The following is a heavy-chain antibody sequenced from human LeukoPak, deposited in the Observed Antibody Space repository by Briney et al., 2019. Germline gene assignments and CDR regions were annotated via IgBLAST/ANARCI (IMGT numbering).Heavy chain of an antibody. CDR2: ISDSGNAA. J-gene: IGHJ6*02. Sequence: PGGSLRLSCEASGFTFSNYAMSWVRQAPGKGLEWVSAISDSGNAAYSADSVQGRFTISRDNSKNAVFLQMNSLRVADTAVYYCARVSVAIYYYYGMDVWGQGTTVTVSS. CDR1: GFTFSNYA. D-gene: IGHD2-15*01. V-gene: IGHV3-23*01. CDR3: ARVSVAIYYYYGMDV.